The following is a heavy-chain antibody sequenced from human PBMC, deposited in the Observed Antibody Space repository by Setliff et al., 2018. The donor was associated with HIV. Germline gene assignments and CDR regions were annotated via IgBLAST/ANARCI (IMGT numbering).Heavy chain of an antibody. V-gene: IGHV4-39*01. CDR2: IYFSGST. J-gene: IGHJ5*02. Sequence: SETLSLTCTVSGGSISSSSHYWGWIRQPPGKGLEWIGSIYFSGSTYYNPSFEGRVTISVDTSKDQFSLKLRSVTAADTAMYYCARRRCSAASCPDNSWNWLDPWGQGTLVTVSS. CDR3: ARRRCSAASCPDNSWNWLDP. CDR1: GGSISSSSHY. D-gene: IGHD2-15*01.